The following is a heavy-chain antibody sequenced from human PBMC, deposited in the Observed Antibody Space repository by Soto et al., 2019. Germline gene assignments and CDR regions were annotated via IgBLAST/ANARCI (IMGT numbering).Heavy chain of an antibody. V-gene: IGHV3-7*01. J-gene: IGHJ4*02. D-gene: IGHD6-19*01. CDR3: GRDGSSGWHFDS. CDR1: GFTFSSYW. CDR2: VRQDGSQK. Sequence: GGSLRLSCEASGFTFSSYWMSWVRQAPGKGLEWVANVRQDGSQKFLVDSVKGRFTISRDNAKNSMYLQMNSLRAEDTAVYYFGRDGSSGWHFDSWGQGTLVTVSS.